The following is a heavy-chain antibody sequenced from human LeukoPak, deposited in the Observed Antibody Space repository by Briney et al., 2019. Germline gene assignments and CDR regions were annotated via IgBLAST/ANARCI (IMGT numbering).Heavy chain of an antibody. CDR2: MKQAGSEK. CDR3: ARGGYRTFDY. V-gene: IGHV3-7*05. Sequence: PGGSLRLSCAASGFTFSSYWVTWVRQAQGKGLEWVATMKQAGSEKYDVDSVKGRFTISRDNAKNSLYLQMNSLRAEDTAVYYCARGGYRTFDYWGQGTLVTVSS. J-gene: IGHJ4*02. D-gene: IGHD1-14*01. CDR1: GFTFSSYW.